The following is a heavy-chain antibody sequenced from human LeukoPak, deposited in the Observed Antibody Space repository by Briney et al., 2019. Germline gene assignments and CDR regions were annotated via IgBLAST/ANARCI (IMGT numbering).Heavy chain of an antibody. J-gene: IGHJ4*02. V-gene: IGHV4-30-2*01. Sequence: PSETLSLTCTVSGGSISSGGYYWSWIRQPPGKGLEWIGYIYHSGSTYYSPSLKSRVTISVDRSKNQFSLKLSSVTAADTAVYYCARDSDSEQQLDIWGQGTLVTVSS. D-gene: IGHD6-13*01. CDR1: GGSISSGGYY. CDR2: IYHSGST. CDR3: ARDSDSEQQLDI.